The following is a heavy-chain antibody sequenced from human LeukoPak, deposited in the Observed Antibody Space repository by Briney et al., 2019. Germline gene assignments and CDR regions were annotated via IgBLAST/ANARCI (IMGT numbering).Heavy chain of an antibody. D-gene: IGHD5-24*01. V-gene: IGHV4-39*07. CDR2: IYYSGST. J-gene: IGHJ4*02. CDR3: ARGVRREMATIDY. CDR1: GGSISSSSYY. Sequence: SETLSLTCTVSGGSISSSSYYWGWIRQPPGKGLEWIGSIYYSGSTYYNPSLKSRVTISVDTSKNQFSLKLSSVTAADTAVYYCARGVRREMATIDYWGQGTLVTVSS.